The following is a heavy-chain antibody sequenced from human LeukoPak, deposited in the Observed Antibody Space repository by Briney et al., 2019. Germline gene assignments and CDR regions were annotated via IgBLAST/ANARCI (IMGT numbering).Heavy chain of an antibody. V-gene: IGHV3-33*08. CDR2: IWYDGSKT. CDR1: GFTFSSYG. D-gene: IGHD1-26*01. Sequence: GGSLRLSCAASGFTFSSYGMHWFRQAPVKGLEWVAVIWYDGSKTYYVDSVKGRFTISRDNSQNTLYLQMNSLRAEDTAMYYCARVGATGGPLFDYWGQGTLVTVSS. J-gene: IGHJ4*02. CDR3: ARVGATGGPLFDY.